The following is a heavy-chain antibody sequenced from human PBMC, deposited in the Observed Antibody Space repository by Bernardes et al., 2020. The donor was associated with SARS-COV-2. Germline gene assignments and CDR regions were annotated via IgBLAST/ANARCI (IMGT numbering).Heavy chain of an antibody. V-gene: IGHV3-74*01. CDR3: TSLSAIVDY. CDR2: ISPEGATT. CDR1: GFSFGTYW. Sequence: GGSLRLSCAASGFSFGTYWMHWVRQGAGKGLLWVSEISPEGATTTYADSVRGRFTISRDNAKNTLYLQMNSLTAEDTGVYYCTSLSAIVDYWGQGTLVTVSS. J-gene: IGHJ4*02. D-gene: IGHD6-19*01.